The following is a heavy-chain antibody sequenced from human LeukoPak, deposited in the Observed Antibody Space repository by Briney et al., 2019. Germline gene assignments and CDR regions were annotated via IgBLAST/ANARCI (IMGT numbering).Heavy chain of an antibody. D-gene: IGHD1-26*01. CDR1: GYTFTTYT. Sequence: ASVKVSCKASGYTFTTYTIHWVRQAPGQRLEWMGWINAGNGNTYYVQNLQGRVTMTTDTSTNTAYMELRSLRSDDTAVYFCARDMKRSRARWENLGFDPWGQGTLVTVSS. V-gene: IGHV1-3*01. CDR3: ARDMKRSRARWENLGFDP. J-gene: IGHJ5*02. CDR2: INAGNGNT.